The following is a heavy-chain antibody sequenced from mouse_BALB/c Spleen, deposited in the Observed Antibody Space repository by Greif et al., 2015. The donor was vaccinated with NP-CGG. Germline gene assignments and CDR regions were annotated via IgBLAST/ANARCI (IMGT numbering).Heavy chain of an antibody. Sequence: EVQMVESGAELVRSGASVKLSCTASGFNIKDYYMHWVKQRPEQGLEWIGWIDPENGDTEYAPKFQGKATMTADTSSNTAYLQLSSLTSEDTAVYYCNAPYGYRSDYWGQGTTLTVSS. V-gene: IGHV14-4*02. J-gene: IGHJ2*01. CDR3: NAPYGYRSDY. CDR2: IDPENGDT. D-gene: IGHD1-2*01. CDR1: GFNIKDYY.